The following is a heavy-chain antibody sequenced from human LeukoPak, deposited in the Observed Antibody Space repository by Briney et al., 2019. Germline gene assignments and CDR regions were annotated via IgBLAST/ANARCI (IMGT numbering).Heavy chain of an antibody. V-gene: IGHV3-23*01. Sequence: GASLRLSRAASGFTFSTYAVSWVRQAPGKGLEWVSGISGSGGSTYYADSVKGQFTISRDNSKNTLYLQMNSLRAEDTAVYYCAKDRWDGYNWSPDYWGQGTLVTVSS. CDR1: GFTFSTYA. CDR3: AKDRWDGYNWSPDY. CDR2: ISGSGGST. J-gene: IGHJ4*02. D-gene: IGHD5-24*01.